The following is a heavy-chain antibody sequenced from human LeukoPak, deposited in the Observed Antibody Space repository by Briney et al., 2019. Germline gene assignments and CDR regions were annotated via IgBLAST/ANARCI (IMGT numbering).Heavy chain of an antibody. D-gene: IGHD5-12*01. CDR3: VRPGGGYDLHF. Sequence: GGSLRLSCAASGFTFSDYYMSWIRQAPGKGLEWVSYISSSSTTKYYADSVKGRFTISRDNTKNSLYLQMNSLRAEDTAVYYCVRPGGGYDLHFWGQGTLVSISS. J-gene: IGHJ4*02. CDR1: GFTFSDYY. CDR2: ISSSSTTK. V-gene: IGHV3-11*01.